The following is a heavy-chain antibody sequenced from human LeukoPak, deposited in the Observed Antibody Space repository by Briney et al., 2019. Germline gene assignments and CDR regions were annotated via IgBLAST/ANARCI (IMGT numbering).Heavy chain of an antibody. V-gene: IGHV3-66*02. D-gene: IGHD3-16*01. J-gene: IGHJ6*03. CDR3: ARGRFGGGYYYYYMDV. CDR1: GFTVSSNY. Sequence: PGRSLRLSCAASGFTVSSNYMSWVRQAPGKGLEWVSVIYSGGSTYYAESVKGRFTLSRDNSKNTLYLQMNSLRPEDTAVYYCARGRFGGGYYYYYMDVWGKGTTVTVSS. CDR2: IYSGGST.